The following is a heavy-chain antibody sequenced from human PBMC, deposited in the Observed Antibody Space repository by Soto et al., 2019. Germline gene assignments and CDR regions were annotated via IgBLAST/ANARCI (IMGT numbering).Heavy chain of an antibody. CDR3: GRRGIAAAVNYFEP. J-gene: IGHJ5*02. CDR2: FYHSGST. CDR1: GGSIHTDHYY. D-gene: IGHD6-13*01. Sequence: QLHLQESGPGLVKPSETLSLTCTVSGGSIHTDHYYWDWIRQPPGKGLEWIGTFYHSGSTFYNPSLKSRVNMSADTSKNQFSLTLKSVTAADTAVYHCGRRGIAAAVNYFEPWGQGIRVTVSS. V-gene: IGHV4-39*01.